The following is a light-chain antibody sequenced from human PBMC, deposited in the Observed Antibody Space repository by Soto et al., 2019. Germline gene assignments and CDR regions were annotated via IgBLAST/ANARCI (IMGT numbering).Light chain of an antibody. CDR2: WAS. CDR3: QQYCRPWT. CDR1: QSVLYSSNNKNY. V-gene: IGKV4-1*01. Sequence: DILMTQSPDSLAVSLGERATINCKSSQSVLYSSNNKNYLAWYQQKPGQPPKLLIHWASTRESGVPDRFSGSGSGTDFTLTISSLQAEDVAVYYCQQYCRPWTFGQGTKVEIK. J-gene: IGKJ1*01.